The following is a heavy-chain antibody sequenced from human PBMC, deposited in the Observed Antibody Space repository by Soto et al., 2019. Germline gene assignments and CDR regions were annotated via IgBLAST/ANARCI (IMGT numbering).Heavy chain of an antibody. Sequence: QVQLVQSGAEVKKPGCSVNVSCKASRGTFSSYAISWVRQAPGQGLAWMGGIIPIFGTANYAQKFQGRVTITADESTSTAYMELSSLRSKDTAVYYCASARSGSEAQVYWGQGTLVTVST. D-gene: IGHD1-26*01. J-gene: IGHJ4*02. CDR2: IIPIFGTA. CDR1: RGTFSSYA. CDR3: ASARSGSEAQVY. V-gene: IGHV1-69*01.